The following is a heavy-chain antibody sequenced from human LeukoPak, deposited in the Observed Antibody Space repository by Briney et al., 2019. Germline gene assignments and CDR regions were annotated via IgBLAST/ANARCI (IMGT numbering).Heavy chain of an antibody. D-gene: IGHD5-24*01. CDR2: IYYSGST. V-gene: IGHV4-59*01. CDR3: ARGDFRGYNSSPPLRYFDL. Sequence: SGTLSLTCTVSGGSISSYYWSWIRQPPGKGLEWIGYIYYSGSTDYKPSLKSRVTISVDTSKNQFSLKLSSVTAADTAVYYCARGDFRGYNSSPPLRYFDLWGRGTLVTVSS. J-gene: IGHJ2*01. CDR1: GGSISSYY.